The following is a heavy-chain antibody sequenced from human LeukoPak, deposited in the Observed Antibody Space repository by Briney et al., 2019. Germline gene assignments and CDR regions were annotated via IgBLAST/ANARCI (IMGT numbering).Heavy chain of an antibody. CDR3: ARARNNYDSSGYSALDY. V-gene: IGHV3-30-3*01. Sequence: GGSLRLSCAASGFTFSTYAMHWVRQAPGKGLEWVAVISYDGSNKYYADSVKGRFTISRDSSKNTLYLQMISLRAEDTAVYYCARARNNYDSSGYSALDYWGQGTPATVSS. D-gene: IGHD3-22*01. CDR2: ISYDGSNK. J-gene: IGHJ4*02. CDR1: GFTFSTYA.